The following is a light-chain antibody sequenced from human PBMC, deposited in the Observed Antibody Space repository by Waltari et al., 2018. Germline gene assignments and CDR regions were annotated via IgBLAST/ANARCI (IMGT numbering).Light chain of an antibody. CDR2: GAS. CDR3: QQATGFPPFT. J-gene: IGKJ3*01. Sequence: DIQMSQSPSSASASVGARVPITCRVSQYISRRLAGFPQKPGTAPKLLIYGASNLQSGVPSRFSGSGSGTDFTLTINSLQPEYFATYYCQQATGFPPFTCGPGTKVDIK. CDR1: QYISRR. V-gene: IGKV1D-12*01.